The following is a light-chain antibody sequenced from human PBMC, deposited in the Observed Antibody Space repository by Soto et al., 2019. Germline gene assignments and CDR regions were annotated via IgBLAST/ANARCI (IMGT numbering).Light chain of an antibody. CDR1: SGDVGGYNY. CDR3: SSYTSSSTYV. CDR2: DVS. Sequence: QPVLTQPASVSGSPGQSITISCTGTSGDVGGYNYVSWYQQHPGKAPKLMIYDVSNRPSGVSNRFSGSKSGNTASLTISGLQAEDEADYYCSSYTSSSTYVFGTGTKVTVL. J-gene: IGLJ1*01. V-gene: IGLV2-14*01.